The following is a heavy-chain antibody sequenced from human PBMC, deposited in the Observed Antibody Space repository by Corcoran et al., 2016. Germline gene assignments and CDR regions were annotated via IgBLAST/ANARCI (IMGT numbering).Heavy chain of an antibody. CDR2: INHSGST. J-gene: IGHJ5*02. V-gene: IGHV4-34*01. Sequence: QVQLQQWGAGLLKPSETLSLTCAVYGGSFSGYYWSWIRQPPGKGLEWIGEINHSGSTNYNPSLKSRVTISVDTSKNQFSLKLSSVTAADTAVYYCARGISEILWFGEQAFWFDPWGQGTLVTVSS. CDR3: ARGISEILWFGEQAFWFDP. D-gene: IGHD3-10*01. CDR1: GGSFSGYY.